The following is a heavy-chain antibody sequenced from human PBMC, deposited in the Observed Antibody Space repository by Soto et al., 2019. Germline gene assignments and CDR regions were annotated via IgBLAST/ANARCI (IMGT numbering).Heavy chain of an antibody. D-gene: IGHD6-6*01. Sequence: ASVKVSCKASGYTFTSYGISWVRQAPGQGLEWMGWISAYNGNTNYAQKFQGRVTITRDTSASTAYMELSSLRYEDTAVYYCAHATYSSSDYWGQATLVTLSS. CDR2: ISAYNGNT. CDR1: GYTFTSYG. J-gene: IGHJ4*02. CDR3: AHATYSSSDY. V-gene: IGHV1-18*01.